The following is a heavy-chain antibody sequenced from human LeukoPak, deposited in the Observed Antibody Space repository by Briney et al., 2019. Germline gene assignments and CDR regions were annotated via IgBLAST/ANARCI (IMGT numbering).Heavy chain of an antibody. V-gene: IGHV3-21*01. D-gene: IGHD1-1*01. CDR1: GFSFSTYT. CDR3: ARLRATGSSLYMDV. J-gene: IGHJ6*03. Sequence: PGGSLRLSCAASGFSFSTYTLNWVRQAPGEGLEWVSSISKSSDYIHYADSVKGRFTISRDNAKNSLYPQMNSLRAEDTAVYYCARLRATGSSLYMDVWGKGTTVTASS. CDR2: ISKSSDYI.